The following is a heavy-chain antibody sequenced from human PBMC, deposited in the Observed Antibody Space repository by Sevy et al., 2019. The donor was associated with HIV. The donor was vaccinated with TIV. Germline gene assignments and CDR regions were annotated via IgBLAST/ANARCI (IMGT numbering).Heavy chain of an antibody. V-gene: IGHV1-69*13. D-gene: IGHD2-2*01. CDR1: GGTFSSYA. CDR3: AGSPQQYHTFDFDY. Sequence: ASVKVSCKASGGTFSSYAISWVRQAPGQGLEWMGGIIPIFGTANYAQKFQGRVTITADESTSTAYMELSSLRSEDTAVYYCAGSPQQYHTFDFDYWGQGTLVTVSS. CDR2: IIPIFGTA. J-gene: IGHJ4*02.